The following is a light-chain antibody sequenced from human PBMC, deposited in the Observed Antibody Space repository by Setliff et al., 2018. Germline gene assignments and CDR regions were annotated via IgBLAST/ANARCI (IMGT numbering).Light chain of an antibody. CDR2: SNN. CDR3: GSFSSTTTFYV. Sequence: QSVLTQPPSASGTPGQRVTISCSGSSSNIGSNTVNWYQQLPGTAPKLLIYSNNQRPSGVPDRFSGSESGTSASLAISGLQSEDEADYFCGSFSSTTTFYVFGPGTKV. J-gene: IGLJ1*01. V-gene: IGLV1-44*01. CDR1: SSNIGSNT.